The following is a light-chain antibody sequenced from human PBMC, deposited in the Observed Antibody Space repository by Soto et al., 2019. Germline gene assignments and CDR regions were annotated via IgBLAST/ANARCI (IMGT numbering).Light chain of an antibody. CDR3: QQYYTNSWS. CDR1: QGFLYRSNNKNY. Sequence: DIVMTQSPDSLAVSLGERATINCESSQGFLYRSNNKNYLAWYQHKPGQPPKMLIYWASIRESGVPDRFSGSGSGTDFTLTISSLQSEDVAVYYCQQYYTNSWSFGQGTKVDIK. CDR2: WAS. V-gene: IGKV4-1*01. J-gene: IGKJ1*01.